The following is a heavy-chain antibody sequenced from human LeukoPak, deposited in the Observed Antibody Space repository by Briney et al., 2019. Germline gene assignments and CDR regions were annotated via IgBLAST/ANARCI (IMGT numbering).Heavy chain of an antibody. Sequence: ASVKVSFKASGYTFTSYGISWVRQAPGQGLEWMGWISAYNGNTNYAQKLQGRVTMTTDTSTSTAYMELRSLRSDDTAVYYCARVVPAAIRNWFDPWGEGTLVTVSS. D-gene: IGHD2-2*01. CDR2: ISAYNGNT. CDR1: GYTFTSYG. J-gene: IGHJ5*02. CDR3: ARVVPAAIRNWFDP. V-gene: IGHV1-18*01.